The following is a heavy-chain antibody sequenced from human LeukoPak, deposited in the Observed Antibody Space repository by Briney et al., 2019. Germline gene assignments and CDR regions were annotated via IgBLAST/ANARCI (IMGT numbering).Heavy chain of an antibody. J-gene: IGHJ6*02. CDR3: ARPLGYGDSLYYGMDV. CDR2: ISSSGSTI. V-gene: IGHV3-11*04. CDR1: GFTFSDYY. D-gene: IGHD4-17*01. Sequence: GGSLRLSCAASGFTFSDYYMSWIRQAPGKGLEWVSYISSSGSTIYYADSVKGRFTISRDNSKNTLYLQMNSLRAEDTAVYYCARPLGYGDSLYYGMDVWGQGTTATVSS.